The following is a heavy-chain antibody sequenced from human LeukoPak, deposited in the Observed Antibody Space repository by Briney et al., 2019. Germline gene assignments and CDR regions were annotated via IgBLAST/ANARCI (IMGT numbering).Heavy chain of an antibody. Sequence: SETLSLTCTVSGGSISSYYWSWIRQPAGKGLEWIGRIYTSGSTNYNPSLKSRVTMPVDTSKNQFSLKLSSVTAADTAVYYCARAGPRAIVRGVADYWGQGTLVTVSS. V-gene: IGHV4-4*07. CDR3: ARAGPRAIVRGVADY. D-gene: IGHD3-10*01. CDR1: GGSISSYY. J-gene: IGHJ4*02. CDR2: IYTSGST.